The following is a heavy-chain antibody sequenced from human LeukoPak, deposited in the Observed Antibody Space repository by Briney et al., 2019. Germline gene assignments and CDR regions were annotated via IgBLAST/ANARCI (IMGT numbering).Heavy chain of an antibody. Sequence: GGSLRLSCAASGFTFSDYYMSWIRQAPGKGLEWVSYISSSGSTIYYADSVKGRFTISRGNAKNSLYLQMNSLRAEDTAVYYCARDQNVCTNGVCYRYYYYGMDVWGQGTTVTVSS. J-gene: IGHJ6*02. CDR3: ARDQNVCTNGVCYRYYYYGMDV. V-gene: IGHV3-11*01. CDR1: GFTFSDYY. D-gene: IGHD2-8*01. CDR2: ISSSGSTI.